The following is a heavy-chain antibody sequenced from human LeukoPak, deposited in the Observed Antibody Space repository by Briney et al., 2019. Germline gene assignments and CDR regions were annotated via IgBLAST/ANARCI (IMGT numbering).Heavy chain of an antibody. CDR2: INPSGGST. J-gene: IGHJ4*02. D-gene: IGHD3-22*01. CDR3: ARDQQADSSGYYSLSFDY. V-gene: IGHV1-46*01. CDR1: GYTFTSYY. Sequence: ASVKVSCKASGYTFTSYYMHWVRQAPGQGLEWMGIINPSGGSTSYAQKFQGRVTMTRDTSTSTAYMELSSLRSEDTAVYYCARDQQADSSGYYSLSFDYWGQGTLVTVSS.